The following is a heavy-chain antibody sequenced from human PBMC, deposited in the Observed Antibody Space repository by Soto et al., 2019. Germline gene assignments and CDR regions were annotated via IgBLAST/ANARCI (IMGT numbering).Heavy chain of an antibody. D-gene: IGHD6-19*01. J-gene: IGHJ2*01. Sequence: EVQLLESGGGLVQPGGSMRLSCVASGFTFRLFAMGWVRHVPGKGLEWVSGISGSAGSTNYADSVKGRFTVSRDNSENTLYLQMHSLRVDDTAVYYCAKRPNVAVADTRWYFDVWGRSTLVSVSS. V-gene: IGHV3-23*01. CDR2: ISGSAGST. CDR1: GFTFRLFA. CDR3: AKRPNVAVADTRWYFDV.